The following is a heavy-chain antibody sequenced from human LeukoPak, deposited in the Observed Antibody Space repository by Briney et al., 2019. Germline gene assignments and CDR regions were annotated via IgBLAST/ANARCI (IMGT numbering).Heavy chain of an antibody. CDR2: ISSSGVYI. Sequence: GGSLRLSCAASGFTFSIYNMNWVRQAPGKGLEWVSSISSSGVYIYYADSLKGRFTISRDNAKNSLFLQMNSLRAEDTAVYYCARVLRYCSGGNCYSGGLGYMDVWGKGTTVTISS. V-gene: IGHV3-21*04. J-gene: IGHJ6*03. D-gene: IGHD2-15*01. CDR1: GFTFSIYN. CDR3: ARVLRYCSGGNCYSGGLGYMDV.